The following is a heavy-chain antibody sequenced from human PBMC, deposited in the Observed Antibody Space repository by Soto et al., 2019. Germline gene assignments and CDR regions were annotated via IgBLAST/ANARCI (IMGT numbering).Heavy chain of an antibody. V-gene: IGHV1-69*01. CDR3: AGGAIAAVPAALSSYHDYTNYRFDS. CDR1: GGSFSDFA. J-gene: IGHJ4*02. Sequence: QVQLAQSGAEMTKPGSSVKVSCRASGGSFSDFAFSWVRQAPGQGLEWMGGIIPMFAATKYAQRLQDRVTITADESTNTVYLALNSLTSEDTAIYYCAGGAIAAVPAALSSYHDYTNYRFDSWGQGTLVTVSS. D-gene: IGHD4-4*01. CDR2: IIPMFAAT.